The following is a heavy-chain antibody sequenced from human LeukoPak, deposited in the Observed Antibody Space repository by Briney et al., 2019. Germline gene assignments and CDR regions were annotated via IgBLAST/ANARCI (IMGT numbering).Heavy chain of an antibody. D-gene: IGHD6-13*01. CDR1: GNNASSNN. CDR3: VTSTGQQFIPYDY. V-gene: IGHV3-66*02. J-gene: IGHJ4*02. CDR2: IYGADAA. Sequence: GTPTHSWAASGNNASSNNMYWIREALGKGLEWVSLIYGADAAYYAESVRGRFMISRDNLKNTLFLQMNSLRVEDTAVYYCVTSTGQQFIPYDYWGQGTHVTVSS.